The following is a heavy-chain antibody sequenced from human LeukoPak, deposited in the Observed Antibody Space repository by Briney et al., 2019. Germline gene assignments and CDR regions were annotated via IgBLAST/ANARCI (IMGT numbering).Heavy chain of an antibody. Sequence: PGGSLRLSCAASGFSFSTYTMHWVRQAPGKGLEWVAAISYDGSNKYYADSVKGRFTISRDNSKNTLYLQMGSLRVEDTAVYYCVRDMGRESIFDYWGQGTLVTVSS. D-gene: IGHD3-10*01. V-gene: IGHV3-30*14. CDR3: VRDMGRESIFDY. CDR1: GFSFSTYT. J-gene: IGHJ4*02. CDR2: ISYDGSNK.